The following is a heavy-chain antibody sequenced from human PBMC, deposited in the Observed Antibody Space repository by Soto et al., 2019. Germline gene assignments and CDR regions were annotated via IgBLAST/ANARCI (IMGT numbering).Heavy chain of an antibody. D-gene: IGHD2-2*01. CDR3: ARSQGSSTSLEIYYYYYYGMDV. CDR1: GGTFSSYA. CDR2: IIPISDTT. J-gene: IGHJ6*02. Sequence: QVQLVQSGAEVKKPGSSVKVSCKASGGTFSSYAISWVRQAPGQGLEWMGGIIPISDTTNYAQKFQGRVTITADESTSTAYMKLSRLRSEDTAVYYCARSQGSSTSLEIYYYYYYGMDVWGQGTTVTVSS. V-gene: IGHV1-69*01.